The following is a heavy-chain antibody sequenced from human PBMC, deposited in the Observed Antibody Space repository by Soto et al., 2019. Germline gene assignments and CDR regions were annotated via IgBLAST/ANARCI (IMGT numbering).Heavy chain of an antibody. Sequence: EVQLVESGGGLVQPGGSLRLSCAASGFTVSSNYMSWVRQAQGKGLEWVSVIYSGGSTYYADSVKGRFTISRDNSKNTLYLQMNSLRAEDTAVYYCARGSYYYDSSGYYYERGLDYWGQGTLVTVSS. CDR2: IYSGGST. CDR1: GFTVSSNY. CDR3: ARGSYYYDSSGYYYERGLDY. D-gene: IGHD3-22*01. J-gene: IGHJ4*02. V-gene: IGHV3-66*01.